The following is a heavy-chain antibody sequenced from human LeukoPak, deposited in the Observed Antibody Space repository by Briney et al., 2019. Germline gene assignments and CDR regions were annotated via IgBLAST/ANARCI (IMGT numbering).Heavy chain of an antibody. CDR2: IYFSGNT. V-gene: IGHV4-59*01. Sequence: MASETLSLTCTVSGGSISSYYWSWIRQPPGKGLEWIGNIYFSGNTNYNPSLKSRVTISEDTSKNQISLKLNSVTAADTAVYYCAKMSGLYGMEVWGQGTTATVS. J-gene: IGHJ6*02. CDR1: GGSISSYY. CDR3: AKMSGLYGMEV. D-gene: IGHD3-10*01.